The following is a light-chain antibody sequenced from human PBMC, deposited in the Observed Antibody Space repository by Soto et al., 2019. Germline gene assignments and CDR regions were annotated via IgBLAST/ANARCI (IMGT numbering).Light chain of an antibody. V-gene: IGKV1-5*03. CDR3: QQYGSSIT. CDR2: KAS. CDR1: QSISSW. Sequence: DIQMTQSPSTLSGSVGDRVTITCRASQSISSWLAWYQQKPGEAPKLLIYKASSLESGVPSRFSGSGSGTEFTLTISRLEPEDFAVYYCQQYGSSITFGQGTRLEIK. J-gene: IGKJ5*01.